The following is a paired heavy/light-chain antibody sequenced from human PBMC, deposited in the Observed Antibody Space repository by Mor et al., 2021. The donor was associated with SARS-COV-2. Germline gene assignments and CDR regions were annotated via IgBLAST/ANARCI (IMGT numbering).Light chain of an antibody. CDR3: SSYAGSQVYV. V-gene: IGLV2-8*01. CDR1: SSDVGGYNY. J-gene: IGLJ1*01. CDR2: EVS. Sequence: QSALTQPPSASGSPGQSVTISCTGTSSDVGGYNYVSWYQQHPGKAPKLMIYEVSKRPSGVPDRFSGSKSGNTASLTVSGLQAEDEADYYCSSYAGSQVYVFGTGTKVTVL.
Heavy chain of an antibody. D-gene: IGHD3-22*01. CDR1: GGSISSGGYS. CDR2: IYHSGST. V-gene: IGHV4-30-2*01. J-gene: IGHJ4*02. Sequence: QLQLQESGSGLVKPSQTLSLTCAVSGGSISSGGYSWSWIRQPPGKGLEWIGYIYHSGSTYYNPSLKSRVTISVDRSKNQFSLKLSSVTAADTAVYYCARVGKDYYDSSGYYVDYWGQGTLVTVSS. CDR3: ARVGKDYYDSSGYYVDY.